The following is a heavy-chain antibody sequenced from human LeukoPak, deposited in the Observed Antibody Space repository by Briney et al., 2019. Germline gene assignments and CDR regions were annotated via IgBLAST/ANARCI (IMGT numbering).Heavy chain of an antibody. Sequence: SETLSLTCAVYGESFSGHYWTWIRQPPERGLDWIGEISHRGSTTSNPSLNNRVSISVDTSKNQFSLQLTSVTAADTAVYYCARARYGPGSLDSWGQGTLVTVS. CDR3: ARARYGPGSLDS. CDR2: ISHRGST. D-gene: IGHD3-10*01. CDR1: GESFSGHY. V-gene: IGHV4-34*01. J-gene: IGHJ4*02.